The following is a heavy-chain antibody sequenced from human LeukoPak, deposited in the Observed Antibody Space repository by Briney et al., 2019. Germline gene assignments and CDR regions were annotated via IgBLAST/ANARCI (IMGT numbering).Heavy chain of an antibody. CDR3: ATYRQAVADAFDF. D-gene: IGHD4-23*01. V-gene: IGHV5-51*01. Sequence: GESLKISCKTFGYSFTRYWIAWVRQVPGEGLEWVGMTYPGDSDTKYSPSFQGHVTISADRSISTACLQWRSLKASDSAIYYCATYRQAVADAFDFWGQGTMVIVSS. CDR2: TYPGDSDT. J-gene: IGHJ3*01. CDR1: GYSFTRYW.